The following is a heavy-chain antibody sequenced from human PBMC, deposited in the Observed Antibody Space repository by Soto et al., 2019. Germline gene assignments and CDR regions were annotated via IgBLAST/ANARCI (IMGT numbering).Heavy chain of an antibody. CDR2: IIPILGIA. CDR3: ARDSVMGGRLGETCN. V-gene: IGHV1-69*08. J-gene: IGHJ4*02. Sequence: QVQLVQSGAEVKKPGSSVKVSCKASGGTFSSYTISWVRQAPGQGLEWMGRIIPILGIANYAQKFQGRVTITADKSTSTADMELSSLRSEDTAVYFCARDSVMGGRLGETCNWGQGTLVTVSS. CDR1: GGTFSSYT. D-gene: IGHD3-16*01.